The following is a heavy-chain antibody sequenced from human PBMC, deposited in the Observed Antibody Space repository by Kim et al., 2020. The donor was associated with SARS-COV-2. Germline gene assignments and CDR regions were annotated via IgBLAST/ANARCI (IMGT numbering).Heavy chain of an antibody. V-gene: IGHV3-30*07. D-gene: IGHD3-10*01. J-gene: IGHJ6*02. CDR3: ARTLVLSGYYGMDV. Sequence: ADSWKGRLTISRDKSKNTLYLQMNSLRAEDTAVYYCARTLVLSGYYGMDVWGQGTTVTVSS.